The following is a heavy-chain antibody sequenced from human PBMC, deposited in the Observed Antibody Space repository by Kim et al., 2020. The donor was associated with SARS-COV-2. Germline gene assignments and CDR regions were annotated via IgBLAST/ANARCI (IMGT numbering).Heavy chain of an antibody. V-gene: IGHV3-30*18. D-gene: IGHD1-1*01. CDR2: ISYDGSNK. CDR3: AKGHWNDVDNWFDP. Sequence: GGSLRLSCAASGFTFSSYGMHWVRQAPGKGLEWVAVISYDGSNKYYADSVKGRFTISRDNSKNTLYLQMNSLRAEDTAVYYCAKGHWNDVDNWFDPWGQGTLVTVSS. J-gene: IGHJ5*02. CDR1: GFTFSSYG.